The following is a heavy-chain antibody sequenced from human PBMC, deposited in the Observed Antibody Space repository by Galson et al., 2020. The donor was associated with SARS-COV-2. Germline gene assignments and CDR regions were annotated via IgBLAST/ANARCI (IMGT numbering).Heavy chain of an antibody. V-gene: IGHV5-51*01. CDR3: ARGGYCSGGSCLGFYYYYGMDV. J-gene: IGHJ6*02. CDR2: IYPGDSDT. D-gene: IGHD2-15*01. CDR1: GYSFTSYW. Sequence: GGSLRLSCKGSGYSFTSYWIGWVRQMPGKGLEWMGIIYPGDSDTRYSPSFQGQVTISADKSISTAYLQWSSLKASDTAMYYCARGGYCSGGSCLGFYYYYGMDVWGQGTTVTVSS.